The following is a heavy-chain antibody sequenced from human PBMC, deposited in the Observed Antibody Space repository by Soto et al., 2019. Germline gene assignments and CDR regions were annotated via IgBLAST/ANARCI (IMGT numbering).Heavy chain of an antibody. D-gene: IGHD1-26*01. CDR2: IIPIFGTA. V-gene: IGHV1-69*13. CDR3: ATRSRVLISGSPPYFDY. J-gene: IGHJ4*02. Sequence: GASVKVSCKASGGTFSSYAISWVRQAPGQGLEWMGGIIPIFGTANYAQKFQGRVTITADESTSTAYMELSSLRSEDTAVYYCATRSRVLISGSPPYFDYWGQGTLVTVSS. CDR1: GGTFSSYA.